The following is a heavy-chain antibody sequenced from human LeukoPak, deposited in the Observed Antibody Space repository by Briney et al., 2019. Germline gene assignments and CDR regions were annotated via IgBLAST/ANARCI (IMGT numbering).Heavy chain of an antibody. CDR2: IRYDGSNK. V-gene: IGHV3-30*02. CDR3: AKGRYYNILTGYYVRRGLDY. CDR1: GFTFSNYG. J-gene: IGHJ4*02. D-gene: IGHD3-9*01. Sequence: TGGSLRLSCAASGFTFSNYGMHWVGQAPGKGLEWWAFIRYDGSNKYYADSVKGRLTISRDSPKNTLFLQMNSLRAEDTAVYYCAKGRYYNILTGYYVRRGLDYWGQGTLVTVSS.